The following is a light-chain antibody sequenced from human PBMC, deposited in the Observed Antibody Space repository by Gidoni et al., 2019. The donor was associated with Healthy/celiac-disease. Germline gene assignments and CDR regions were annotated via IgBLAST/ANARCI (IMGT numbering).Light chain of an antibody. CDR3: SSYTSSSTLV. Sequence: QSALTQPASVSGSPGQPIPISCTGTSSAVGGYNYVSWYQQHPGKAPKLMIYDVSNRPSGVSNRFSGSKSGNTASLTISGLQAEDEADYYCSSYTSSSTLVFGGGTKLTVL. CDR2: DVS. J-gene: IGLJ2*01. V-gene: IGLV2-14*01. CDR1: SSAVGGYNY.